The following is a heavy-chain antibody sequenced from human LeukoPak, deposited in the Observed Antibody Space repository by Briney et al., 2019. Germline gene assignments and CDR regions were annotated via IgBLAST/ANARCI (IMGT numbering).Heavy chain of an antibody. D-gene: IGHD3-22*01. J-gene: IGHJ4*02. CDR3: ARGPYYYDSSGYIDY. CDR2: INWSGGST. V-gene: IGHV3-20*04. CDR1: GFTFDDYG. Sequence: GGSLRLSCAASGFTFDDYGMTWVRQAPGKGLEWVSGINWSGGSTGYADSVKGRFTISRDNAKNTLYLQMNSLRAEDTAVYYCARGPYYYDSSGYIDYWGQGTLVTVSS.